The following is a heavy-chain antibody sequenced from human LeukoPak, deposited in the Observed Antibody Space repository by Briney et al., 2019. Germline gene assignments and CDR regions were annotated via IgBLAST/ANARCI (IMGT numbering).Heavy chain of an antibody. D-gene: IGHD3-16*01. Sequence: PSETLSLTCAVYGGSFSGYYWSWIRQPPGKGLEWIGEINHSGSTNYNPSLKSRVTISVDTSKNQFSLKLSSVTAADTAVYYCARHDGIFGGNWFDPWGQGTLVTVSS. CDR2: INHSGST. J-gene: IGHJ5*02. CDR1: GGSFSGYY. V-gene: IGHV4-34*01. CDR3: ARHDGIFGGNWFDP.